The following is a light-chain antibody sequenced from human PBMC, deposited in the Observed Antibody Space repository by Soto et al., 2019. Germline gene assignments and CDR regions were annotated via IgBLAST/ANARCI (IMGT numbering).Light chain of an antibody. V-gene: IGKV3-20*01. Sequence: EIVLTQSPGTLSLSPGERATLSCRASQSVSSNYLAWYQQRPGQAPRLLIYGVSSRATGIPDRFSGSGSGTDFTLTISRLEPEDFAVYYCQQYGSSPPYTFGQGTKLEIK. CDR2: GVS. J-gene: IGKJ2*01. CDR1: QSVSSNY. CDR3: QQYGSSPPYT.